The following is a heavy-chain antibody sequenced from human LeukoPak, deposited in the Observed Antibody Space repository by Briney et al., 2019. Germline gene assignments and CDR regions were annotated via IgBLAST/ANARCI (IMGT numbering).Heavy chain of an antibody. D-gene: IGHD4-17*01. J-gene: IGHJ4*02. CDR3: AREMVTTNYFDY. CDR2: INPNSGGT. CDR1: GYTFTGYY. V-gene: IGHV1-2*02. Sequence: ASVKVSCKASGYTFTGYYMHWVRQAPGQGLEWMGWINPNSGGTNYAQKFQGRVTMTRYTSISTAYMELSRLRSDDTAVYYCAREMVTTNYFDYWGQGTLVTVSS.